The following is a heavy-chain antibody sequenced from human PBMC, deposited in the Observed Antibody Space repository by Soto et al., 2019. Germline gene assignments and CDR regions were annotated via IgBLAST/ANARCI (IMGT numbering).Heavy chain of an antibody. CDR2: LYSSGST. V-gene: IGHV4-59*08. Sequence: SETLSLTCSVSGVSISNYHWSWVRQPPGRGLEWIGYLYSSGSTSSNPSLKSRVTISLDTSKNQFSLNLSSVTAADTAVYYCARIGGGYNTLTGYYSDYYMAVWGKGTTVTVSS. J-gene: IGHJ6*03. CDR1: GVSISNYH. D-gene: IGHD3-9*01. CDR3: ARIGGGYNTLTGYYSDYYMAV.